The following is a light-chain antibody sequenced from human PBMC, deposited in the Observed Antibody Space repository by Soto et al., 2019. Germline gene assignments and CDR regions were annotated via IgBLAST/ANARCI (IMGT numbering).Light chain of an antibody. V-gene: IGKV1-33*01. J-gene: IGKJ3*01. Sequence: DIQMTQSPPSLSASVGDRVTITCQTSQDIINYLNWFQEKPGKAPKLLIYDASILETGVTSRFSGSGSGTNFTFTIDSLQPEDFATYYCQEYHNLPIFTFGPGTKVDFK. CDR2: DAS. CDR3: QEYHNLPIFT. CDR1: QDIINY.